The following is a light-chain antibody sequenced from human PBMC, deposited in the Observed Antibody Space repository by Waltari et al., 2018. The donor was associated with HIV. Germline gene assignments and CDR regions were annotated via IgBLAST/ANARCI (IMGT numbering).Light chain of an antibody. CDR3: CSRSTSGSYV. CDR1: GNDVGVYTR. J-gene: IGLJ1*01. Sequence: QAALAEPACPSEAPGESGTIACPATGNDVGVYTRGSGWQHHPGKAPKLMIYDVNKRASGFSSRFSASKSGNTASLTTSDLRSFDEADYYCCSRSTSGSYVFGSGTKVTV. CDR2: DVN. V-gene: IGLV2-23*02.